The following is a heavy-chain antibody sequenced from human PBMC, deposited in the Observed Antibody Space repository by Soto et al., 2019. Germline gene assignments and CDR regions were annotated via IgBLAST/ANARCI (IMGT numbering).Heavy chain of an antibody. CDR2: ISWDSGIL. Sequence: PXGSLRLSCAASGFTFDDDAMHWVRQAPGKGLEWVSSISWDSGILGYADAVKGRFTISRDNAKNSLYLQMNSLRVEDTALYYCAKGGATVTTWFDYWGQGALVTVS. D-gene: IGHD4-4*01. CDR1: GFTFDDDA. V-gene: IGHV3-9*01. J-gene: IGHJ4*02. CDR3: AKGGATVTTWFDY.